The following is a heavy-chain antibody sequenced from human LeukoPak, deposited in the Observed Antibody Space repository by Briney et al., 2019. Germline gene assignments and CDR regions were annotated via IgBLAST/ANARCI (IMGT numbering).Heavy chain of an antibody. J-gene: IGHJ6*03. Sequence: GGSLRLSCVGSGFSFSTYWMSWVRQAPGKGLEWMANIKEDGSEKYYVDSVKGRFTMSRDNAKNSVYLQMNRLRVEDTAVYYCARRSYRGVIGLYYYYYMDVWGKGTPVTVSS. D-gene: IGHD3-16*02. CDR1: GFSFSTYW. CDR3: ARRSYRGVIGLYYYYYMDV. CDR2: IKEDGSEK. V-gene: IGHV3-7*01.